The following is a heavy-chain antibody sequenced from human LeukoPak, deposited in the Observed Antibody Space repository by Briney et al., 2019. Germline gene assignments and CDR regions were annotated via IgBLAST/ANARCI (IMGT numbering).Heavy chain of an antibody. CDR3: VFSGSYYNEVDY. D-gene: IGHD3-10*01. J-gene: IGHJ4*02. CDR2: ISYDGSNI. Sequence: PGRSLRLSCAASGFTFSSYAMHWVRQAPGKGLEWVAVISYDGSNIYYADSVKGRFTISRDNSKNTLYLQMNSLRAEDTAVYYCVFSGSYYNEVDYWGQGTLVTVSS. CDR1: GFTFSSYA. V-gene: IGHV3-30-3*01.